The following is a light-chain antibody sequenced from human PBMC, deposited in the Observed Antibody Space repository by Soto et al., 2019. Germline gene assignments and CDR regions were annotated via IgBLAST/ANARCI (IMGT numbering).Light chain of an antibody. CDR2: GAS. CDR1: QSVSSNY. Sequence: SVLTHSPGTLSLSPGERATLSCRASQSVSSNYLAWYQQKPGQAPRLLIYGASTRATGIPDRFSGSGSGTDFTLTISRLEPEDSAVYYCQQYGSSPTWTFGQGTKVDIK. V-gene: IGKV3-20*01. CDR3: QQYGSSPTWT. J-gene: IGKJ1*01.